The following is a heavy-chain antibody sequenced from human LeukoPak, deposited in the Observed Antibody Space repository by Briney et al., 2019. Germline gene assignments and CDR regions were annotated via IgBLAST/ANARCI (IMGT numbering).Heavy chain of an antibody. D-gene: IGHD6-19*01. J-gene: IGHJ4*02. V-gene: IGHV3-9*03. CDR1: GFTFDDYA. Sequence: GGSLRLSCAASGFTFDDYAMHWVRQAPGKGLEWVSGISWNSGSIGYADSVKGRFTISRDNAKNSLYLQMNSLRAEDMALYYCAKAHSSGWFDHYFDYWGQGTLVTVSS. CDR3: AKAHSSGWFDHYFDY. CDR2: ISWNSGSI.